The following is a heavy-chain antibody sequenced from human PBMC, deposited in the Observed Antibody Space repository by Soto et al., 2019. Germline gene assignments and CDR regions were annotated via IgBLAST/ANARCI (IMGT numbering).Heavy chain of an antibody. J-gene: IGHJ6*02. Sequence: PGESLKISCKGSGYSFTSYWIGWVRQMPGKGLEWMGIIYPGDSDTRYSPSFQGQVTISADKSISTAYLQWSSLKASDTAMYYCARLMVRGVDYSGMDVWGQGTTVTVSS. V-gene: IGHV5-51*01. CDR2: IYPGDSDT. D-gene: IGHD3-10*01. CDR3: ARLMVRGVDYSGMDV. CDR1: GYSFTSYW.